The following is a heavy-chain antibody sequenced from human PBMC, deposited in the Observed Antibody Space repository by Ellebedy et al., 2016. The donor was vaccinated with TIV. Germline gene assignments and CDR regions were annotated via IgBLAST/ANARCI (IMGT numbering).Heavy chain of an antibody. V-gene: IGHV3-72*01. CDR3: ERAGGY. D-gene: IGHD3-10*01. CDR1: GFTFSDHY. J-gene: IGHJ4*02. Sequence: GESLKISXAASGFTFSDHYMDWVRQAPGKGLEWVGRIRNKPNSYTTHYAASVKGRFTISRDDSNSIAYLQMNSLKTEDTAVYYCERAGGYWGQGTLVTVSS. CDR2: IRNKPNSYTT.